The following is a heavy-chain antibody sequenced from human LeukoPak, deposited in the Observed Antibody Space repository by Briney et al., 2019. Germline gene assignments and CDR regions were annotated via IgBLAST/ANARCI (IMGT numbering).Heavy chain of an antibody. Sequence: SETLSLTCAVHGGSFSGYYWSWIRQPPGKGLEWVGTIYHSGSTYYNPSLKSRVTISGDSSKNQFSLKLSSVTAADTAVYYCARCGKEDYYDSGGYSYAFDIWGQGTMVTVSS. CDR3: ARCGKEDYYDSGGYSYAFDI. D-gene: IGHD3-22*01. J-gene: IGHJ3*02. CDR1: GGSFSGYY. CDR2: IYHSGST. V-gene: IGHV4-34*01.